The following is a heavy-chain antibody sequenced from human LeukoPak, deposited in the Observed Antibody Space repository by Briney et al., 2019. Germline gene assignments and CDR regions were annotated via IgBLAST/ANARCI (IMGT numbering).Heavy chain of an antibody. Sequence: PGGSLRLSCAASGFTFSSYEMNWVRQAPGKGLEWVSYISSSGSTIYYADSVKGRFTISRDNAKNSLYLQMNSLRVEDTAVYYCARGEYSGYDYYYYYMDVWGKGTTVTVSS. D-gene: IGHD5-12*01. V-gene: IGHV3-48*03. CDR3: ARGEYSGYDYYYYYMDV. CDR2: ISSSGSTI. J-gene: IGHJ6*03. CDR1: GFTFSSYE.